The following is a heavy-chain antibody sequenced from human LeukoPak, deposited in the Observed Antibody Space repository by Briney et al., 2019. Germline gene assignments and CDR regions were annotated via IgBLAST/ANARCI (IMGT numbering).Heavy chain of an antibody. Sequence: GGSLRLSCAASGFSFNNAWMNWGRQAPGKGLEWVGRIKSKTNGGTTEYAAPVKGRFTILRDDSKNTLYLQMNSLKTEDTAIYYCMLGSGSYDSADFDYWGQGILVIVSS. V-gene: IGHV3-15*07. CDR1: GFSFNNAW. CDR2: IKSKTNGGTT. J-gene: IGHJ4*02. D-gene: IGHD3-10*01. CDR3: MLGSGSYDSADFDY.